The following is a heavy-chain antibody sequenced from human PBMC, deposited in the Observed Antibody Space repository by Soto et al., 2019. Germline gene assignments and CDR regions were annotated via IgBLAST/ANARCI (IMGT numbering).Heavy chain of an antibody. CDR1: GFTFSSST. CDR2: ISSSSSYI. D-gene: IGHD2-8*01. CDR3: ARDLGEVYAT. V-gene: IGHV3-21*01. J-gene: IGHJ5*02. Sequence: EVQLVESGGGLVKPGGSLRLSCAGSGFTFSSSTMTWVRQAPGKGLEWVSSISSSSSYIYQPDSLKGRFTISRDNAKNSVFLQMSSLRDEDTAVYYCARDLGEVYATWGQGTLVTVSS.